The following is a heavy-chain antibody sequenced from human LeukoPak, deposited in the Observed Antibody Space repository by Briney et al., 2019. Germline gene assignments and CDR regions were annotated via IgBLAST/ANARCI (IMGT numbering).Heavy chain of an antibody. Sequence: ASVKVSCKASGYTFTSYDINWVRQATGQGLEWMGWMNPNSGNTGYAQKFQGRVTMTTDTSTSTAYMELRSLRSDDTAVYYCARGGGSYYYYYYYMDVWGKGTTVTVSS. V-gene: IGHV1-8*02. J-gene: IGHJ6*03. CDR3: ARGGGSYYYYYYYMDV. CDR2: MNPNSGNT. D-gene: IGHD1-26*01. CDR1: GYTFTSYD.